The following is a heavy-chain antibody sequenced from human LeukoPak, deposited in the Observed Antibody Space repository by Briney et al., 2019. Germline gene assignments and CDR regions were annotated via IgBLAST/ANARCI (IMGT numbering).Heavy chain of an antibody. CDR2: IKQDGSEK. J-gene: IGHJ4*02. CDR3: ARDRDGDYYFDY. CDR1: GFTFSSYW. V-gene: IGHV3-7*01. D-gene: IGHD4-17*01. Sequence: GSLRLSCAVSGFTFSSYWMSWVRQAPGKGLEWVANIKQDGSEKYYVDSVKGRFTIPRDNAKNSLYLQMNSLRAEDTAIYYCARDRDGDYYFDYWGQGTLVTVSS.